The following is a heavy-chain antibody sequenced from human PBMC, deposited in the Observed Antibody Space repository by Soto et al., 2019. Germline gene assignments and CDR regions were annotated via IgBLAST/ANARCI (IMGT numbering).Heavy chain of an antibody. CDR2: IKQDGSEK. J-gene: IGHJ4*02. CDR3: ATSVRYCSGGSCYFGSFFGY. Sequence: GGSLRLSCAASGFTFSSYWMSWVRQAPGKGLEWVANIKQDGSEKYYVDSVKGRFTISRDNAKNSLYLQMNSLRAEDTAVYFCATSVRYCSGGSCYFGSFFGYWGQGT. V-gene: IGHV3-7*01. CDR1: GFTFSSYW. D-gene: IGHD2-15*01.